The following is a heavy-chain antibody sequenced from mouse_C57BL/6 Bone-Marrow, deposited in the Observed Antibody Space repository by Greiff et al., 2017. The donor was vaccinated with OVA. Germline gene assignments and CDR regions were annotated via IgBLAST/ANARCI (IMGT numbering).Heavy chain of an antibody. CDR1: GYTFTSYW. CDR2: IYPGSGST. V-gene: IGHV1-55*01. Sequence: VQLQQPGAELVKPGASVKMSCKASGYTFTSYWITWVKQRPGQGLEWIGDIYPGSGSTNYNEKFKSKATLTVDTSSSTAYMQLSSLTSEDSAVYYCARVPNYYGTAYYFDYWGQGTTLTVSS. D-gene: IGHD1-1*01. J-gene: IGHJ2*01. CDR3: ARVPNYYGTAYYFDY.